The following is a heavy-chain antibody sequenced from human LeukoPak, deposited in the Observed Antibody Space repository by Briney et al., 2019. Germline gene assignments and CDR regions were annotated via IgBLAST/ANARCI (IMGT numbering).Heavy chain of an antibody. Sequence: SETLSLTCTVSGGSISSYYWNWIRQPPGEGLEWIGYIYYSGSTNYNPSLKSRVTISVDTSKNQVSLKLSSVTAADTAVYYCARIDSGSEWGQGTLVTVSS. CDR3: ARIDSGSE. CDR2: IYYSGST. J-gene: IGHJ4*02. V-gene: IGHV4-59*01. D-gene: IGHD1-26*01. CDR1: GGSISSYY.